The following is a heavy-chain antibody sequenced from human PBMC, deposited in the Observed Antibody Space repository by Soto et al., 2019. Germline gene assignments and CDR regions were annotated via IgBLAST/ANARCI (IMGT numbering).Heavy chain of an antibody. V-gene: IGHV1-18*01. Sequence: GASVKVSCKASGYTFTNYGVSWGRQAPGQGLEWMGWIGGYKGNTNYAQKLQGRVTLTTDTSTSTAYMELRSLRSDDTAVYYCASEWDNKSEHSSGWYDDFWGQGTLVTVSS. D-gene: IGHD6-19*01. J-gene: IGHJ4*02. CDR3: ASEWDNKSEHSSGWYDDF. CDR2: IGGYKGNT. CDR1: GYTFTNYG.